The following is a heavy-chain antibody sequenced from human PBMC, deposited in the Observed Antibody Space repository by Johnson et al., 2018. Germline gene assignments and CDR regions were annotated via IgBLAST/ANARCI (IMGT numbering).Heavy chain of an antibody. CDR2: IYSGGST. V-gene: IGHV3-66*03. Sequence: VQLVQSGGGLIQPGGSLRLSCAASGFTVSSNYMSWVRQAPGKGLEWVSVIYSGGSTYYADSVKGRFTISRDNSKNTLYLQMNSLRAEDTAVYYCAKDPHHYVGSAFDIWGQGTMVTVSS. D-gene: IGHD4-23*01. J-gene: IGHJ3*02. CDR1: GFTVSSNY. CDR3: AKDPHHYVGSAFDI.